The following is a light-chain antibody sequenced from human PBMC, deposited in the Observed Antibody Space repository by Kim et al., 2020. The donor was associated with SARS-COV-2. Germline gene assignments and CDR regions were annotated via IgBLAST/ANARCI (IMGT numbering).Light chain of an antibody. CDR1: QSIGSS. V-gene: IGKV6-21*01. CDR3: HQSSSLRLT. J-gene: IGKJ4*01. CDR2: YAS. Sequence: VTPKEKVPIPCRASQSIGSSLHWYQQKPDQSPKLLIKYASQSFSGVPSRFSGSGSGTDFTLTINSLEAEDAATYYCHQSSSLRLTFGGGTKVEIK.